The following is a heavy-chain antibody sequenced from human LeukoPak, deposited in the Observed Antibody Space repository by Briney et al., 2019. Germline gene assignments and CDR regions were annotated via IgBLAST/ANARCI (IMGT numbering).Heavy chain of an antibody. CDR2: ISSSSSYI. Sequence: GGSLRLSCAASGFTFSSYSMNWVRQAPGKGLEWVSSISSSSSYIYYADSVKGRFTISRDNAKNSLYLQMNSLRAEDTAVYYCARDVAGATSRDAFDIWGQGTMVTVSS. V-gene: IGHV3-21*01. J-gene: IGHJ3*02. CDR3: ARDVAGATSRDAFDI. CDR1: GFTFSSYS. D-gene: IGHD1-26*01.